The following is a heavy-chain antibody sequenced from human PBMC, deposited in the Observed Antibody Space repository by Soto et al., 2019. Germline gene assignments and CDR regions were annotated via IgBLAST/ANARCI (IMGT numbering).Heavy chain of an antibody. CDR1: GFTFTDYH. CDR2: ISETGSHT. J-gene: IGHJ4*02. Sequence: GGSLRLSCEASGFTFTDYHMSWIRQAPGKGLEWDALISETGSHTAYAESVKGRFTISRDNARPSVFLQMNSLRSDDTAVYFCARSLRATSPLTFWGQGTTVTVSS. V-gene: IGHV3-11*06. D-gene: IGHD7-27*01. CDR3: ARSLRATSPLTF.